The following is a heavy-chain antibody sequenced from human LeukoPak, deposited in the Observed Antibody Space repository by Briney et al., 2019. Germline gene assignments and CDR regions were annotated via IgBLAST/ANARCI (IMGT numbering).Heavy chain of an antibody. Sequence: GRSLRLSCAASGFTFSSYAMHWVRQAPGKGLEWVAVISYDGSNKYYADSVKGRFIISRDNSKNTLYLQMNSLRAEDTAVYYCAKDAIGIAVAGTGRPVDYWGQGTLVTVSS. D-gene: IGHD6-19*01. CDR3: AKDAIGIAVAGTGRPVDY. CDR1: GFTFSSYA. J-gene: IGHJ4*02. V-gene: IGHV3-30-3*01. CDR2: ISYDGSNK.